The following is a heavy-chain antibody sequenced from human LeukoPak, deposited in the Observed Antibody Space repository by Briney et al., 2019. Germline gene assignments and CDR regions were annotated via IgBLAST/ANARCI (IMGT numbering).Heavy chain of an antibody. D-gene: IGHD6-19*01. J-gene: IGHJ4*02. Sequence: GGSLRLSCAASGFTFSSYPMGWVRQAPGKGLGWASAISGSGGSTYYADSVKGRFTISRDNSKNTLYLQMNSLRAEDTAVYYCAKDPTVAGRYYFDYWGQGTLVTVSS. CDR1: GFTFSSYP. CDR2: ISGSGGST. CDR3: AKDPTVAGRYYFDY. V-gene: IGHV3-23*01.